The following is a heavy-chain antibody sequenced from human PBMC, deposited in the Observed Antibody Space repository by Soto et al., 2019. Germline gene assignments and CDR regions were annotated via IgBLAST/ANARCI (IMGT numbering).Heavy chain of an antibody. CDR1: GFTFSGYW. V-gene: IGHV3-74*01. CDR3: TTLAAPTDH. J-gene: IGHJ4*02. Sequence: VGSLRLSCAASGFTFSGYWMHWVRQVPGKGLEWVSEIDSDGRSPSYADSVRGRFTISRDNSKNTLFLHMNSLRAEDTAIYYCTTLAAPTDHWGQGTLVTVSS. CDR2: IDSDGRSP. D-gene: IGHD6-13*01.